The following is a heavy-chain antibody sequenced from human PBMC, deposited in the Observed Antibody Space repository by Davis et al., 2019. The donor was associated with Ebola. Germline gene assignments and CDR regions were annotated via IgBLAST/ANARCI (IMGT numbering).Heavy chain of an antibody. V-gene: IGHV1-3*01. J-gene: IGHJ4*02. D-gene: IGHD3-22*01. CDR1: GYTFTSYV. Sequence: ASVKVSCKASGYTFTSYVMHWVRQAPGQRLEWMGWINGYNGNTIYSQRFQGRVTITRDTSASTAYMELSSLKASDTAMYYCARRPSSDYVIDYWGQGTLVTVSS. CDR2: INGYNGNT. CDR3: ARRPSSDYVIDY.